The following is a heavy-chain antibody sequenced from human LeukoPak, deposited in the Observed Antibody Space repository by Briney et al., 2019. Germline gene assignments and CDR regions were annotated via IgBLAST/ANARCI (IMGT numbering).Heavy chain of an antibody. CDR2: IYPYDSDT. J-gene: IGHJ6*02. CDR3: ARGAYGSGSAYNYYGMDV. Sequence: GESLKISLKVSGYSFGKRWIGWERQMPGKVLEWVGIIYPYDSDTIYSPSFEGQVTISTDKSISTSKLQWSRLKVSDTAMYYCARGAYGSGSAYNYYGMDVWGQGTTVTVSS. D-gene: IGHD3-10*01. CDR1: GYSFGKRW. V-gene: IGHV5-51*01.